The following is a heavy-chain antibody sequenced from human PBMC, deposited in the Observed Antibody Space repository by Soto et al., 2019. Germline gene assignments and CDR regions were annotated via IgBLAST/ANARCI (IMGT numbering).Heavy chain of an antibody. J-gene: IGHJ4*02. CDR3: AKAPVSFDY. CDR1: GFTFSSYA. CDR2: ISASGSST. Sequence: GGSLRLSCAASGFTFSSYAMSWVRQAPGKGLEWVSAISASGSSTYYEDSVKGRFTISRGNSKNTLYLQMNSLRAEDTAVYYCAKAPVSFDYWGQGTLVTVSS. V-gene: IGHV3-23*01.